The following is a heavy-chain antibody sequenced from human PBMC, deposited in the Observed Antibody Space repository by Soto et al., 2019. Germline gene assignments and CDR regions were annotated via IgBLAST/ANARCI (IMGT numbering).Heavy chain of an antibody. D-gene: IGHD2-15*01. CDR1: GFTFSSYA. V-gene: IGHV3-30-3*01. CDR2: ISYDGSNK. J-gene: IGHJ6*02. Sequence: QVQLVESGGGVVQPGRSLRLSCAASGFTFSSYAMHWVRQAPGKGLEWVAVISYDGSNKYYADSVKGRFTISRDNSKNTLYLQMNSLRAEDTAVYYCARVADTDGGIVVVVAPNYYGMDVWGQGTTVTVSS. CDR3: ARVADTDGGIVVVVAPNYYGMDV.